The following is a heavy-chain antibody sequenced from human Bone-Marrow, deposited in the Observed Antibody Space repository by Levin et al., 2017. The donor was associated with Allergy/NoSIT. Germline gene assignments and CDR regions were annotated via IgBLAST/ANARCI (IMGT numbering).Heavy chain of an antibody. J-gene: IGHJ5*02. V-gene: IGHV4-30-4*01. D-gene: IGHD3-10*01. CDR3: ASSHRLNVLLWFGEFGS. Sequence: SETLSLTCTVSGGSISSGDYYWSWIRQPPGKGLEWIGYIYYSGSTYYNPSLKSRVTISVDTSKNQFSLKLSSVTAADTAVYYCASSHRLNVLLWFGEFGSWGQGTLVTVSS. CDR2: IYYSGST. CDR1: GGSISSGDYY.